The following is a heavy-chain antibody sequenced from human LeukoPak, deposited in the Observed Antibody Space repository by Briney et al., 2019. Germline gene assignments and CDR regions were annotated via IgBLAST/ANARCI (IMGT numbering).Heavy chain of an antibody. Sequence: SETLSLTCAVSGGSISSGGYSWSWIRQPPGKGLEWIGYIYHSGSTNYNPSLKSRVTISVDTSKNQFSLKLSSVTAADTAVYYCASVKIRDAFDIWGQGTMVTVSS. CDR3: ASVKIRDAFDI. V-gene: IGHV4-30-2*01. CDR1: GGSISSGGYS. CDR2: IYHSGST. J-gene: IGHJ3*02.